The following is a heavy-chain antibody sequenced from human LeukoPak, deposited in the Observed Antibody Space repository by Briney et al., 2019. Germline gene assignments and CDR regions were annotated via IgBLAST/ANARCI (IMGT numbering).Heavy chain of an antibody. CDR2: ISTSSSYI. CDR3: ARELIVGATWHYYYYMDV. V-gene: IGHV3-21*01. J-gene: IGHJ6*03. D-gene: IGHD1-26*01. Sequence: PGGSLRLSCAASGFTFRSYSMNWVRQAPGKGLEWVSSISTSSSYIYYADSVKGRFTISRDNAKNLLYLQMNSLRAEDTAVYYCARELIVGATWHYYYYMDVWGKGTTVTVSS. CDR1: GFTFRSYS.